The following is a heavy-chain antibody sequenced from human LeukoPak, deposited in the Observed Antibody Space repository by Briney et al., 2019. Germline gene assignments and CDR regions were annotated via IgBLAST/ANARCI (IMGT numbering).Heavy chain of an antibody. CDR3: ARSDEQQLVLFDY. V-gene: IGHV4-61*01. CDR2: IYYSGST. J-gene: IGHJ4*02. CDR1: GGSISSGSYY. D-gene: IGHD6-13*01. Sequence: PSETLSLTCTVSGGSISSGSYYWSWIRQPPGKGLEWIGYIYYSGSTNYNPSLKSRVTISVDTSKNQFSLKLSSVTAADTAVYYCARSDEQQLVLFDYWGQGTLVTVSS.